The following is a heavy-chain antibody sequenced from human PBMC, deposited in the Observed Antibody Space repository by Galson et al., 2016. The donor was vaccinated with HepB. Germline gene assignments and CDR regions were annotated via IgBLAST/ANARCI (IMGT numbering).Heavy chain of an antibody. CDR2: IRYDGSNT. CDR3: VSGPGTTSLDY. CDR1: GFSFSSYE. J-gene: IGHJ4*02. V-gene: IGHV3-48*03. Sequence: SLRLSCAASGFSFSSYEMNWVRQAPGKGLEWVAYIRYDGSNTYYANSVKCRFTISRDNVKIALYLHMKTLRAEDTAIYYCVSGPGTTSLDYWGRGTLVTVSS. D-gene: IGHD1-14*01.